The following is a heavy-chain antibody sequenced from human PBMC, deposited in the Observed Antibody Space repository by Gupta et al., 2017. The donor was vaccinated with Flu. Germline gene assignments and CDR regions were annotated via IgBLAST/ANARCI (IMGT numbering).Heavy chain of an antibody. D-gene: IGHD4-17*01. V-gene: IGHV3-21*01. Sequence: EVQLVESGGGLVKPGGSLRLSCAASGFTFSSYSMNWVRQAPGKGLEWVSSISSSSSYIYYADSVKGRFTISRDNAKNSLYLQMNSLRAEDTAVYYCARADHYGDPNQFDPWGQGTLVTVSS. CDR3: ARADHYGDPNQFDP. CDR1: GFTFSSYS. J-gene: IGHJ5*02. CDR2: ISSSSSYI.